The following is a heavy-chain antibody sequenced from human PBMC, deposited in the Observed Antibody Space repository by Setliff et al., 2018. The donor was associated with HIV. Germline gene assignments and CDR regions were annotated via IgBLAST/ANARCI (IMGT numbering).Heavy chain of an antibody. D-gene: IGHD1-1*01. Sequence: SETLSLTCTVSGDSITNDDYYWGWIRQPPGKGLEWIAIIHYNGRTYYDPSLKSRVTIFVDTSKTQFYLKLRSVNASDTAVYYCARYTTKVDWFDPWGQGTLVTVSS. CDR2: IHYNGRT. CDR1: GDSITNDDYY. V-gene: IGHV4-39*01. CDR3: ARYTTKVDWFDP. J-gene: IGHJ5*02.